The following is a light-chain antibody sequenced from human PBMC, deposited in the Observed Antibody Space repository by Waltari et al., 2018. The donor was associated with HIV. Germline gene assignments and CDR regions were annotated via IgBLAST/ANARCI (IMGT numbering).Light chain of an antibody. V-gene: IGLV1-40*01. Sequence: HSVLTQPPSVSGAPGPRVTIACTGNSSNIGAGFDVHWYQQLPGLAPKLLIYAATNRLSGIPGRLSGSKSGTSASLAITGLQAEDEADYYCQSYDSSLSSYVFASGTRVTVL. J-gene: IGLJ1*01. CDR2: AAT. CDR3: QSYDSSLSSYV. CDR1: SSNIGAGFD.